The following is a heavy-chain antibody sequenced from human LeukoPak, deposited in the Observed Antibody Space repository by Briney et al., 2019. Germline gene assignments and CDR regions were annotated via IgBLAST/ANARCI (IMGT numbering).Heavy chain of an antibody. Sequence: SETLSLTCAVSGGSITSYYWSWIRQVPGKGLEWIGYVHYSGTSNYNPSLKSRVTISVDTSKNQFSLRLTSVNAADTAVYYCARGRGRDGDNLVSWSQGTLVTVSS. CDR2: VHYSGTS. J-gene: IGHJ4*02. D-gene: IGHD5-24*01. V-gene: IGHV4-59*01. CDR1: GGSITSYY. CDR3: ARGRGRDGDNLVS.